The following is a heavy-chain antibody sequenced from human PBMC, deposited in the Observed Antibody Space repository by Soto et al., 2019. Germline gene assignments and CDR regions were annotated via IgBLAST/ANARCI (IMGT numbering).Heavy chain of an antibody. CDR3: AKDLIYGYNSGRPFDS. J-gene: IGHJ4*02. Sequence: EVQLLESGGGLVQPGGSLRLSCAPSGFTFSSFAMSWVRQAPGKRLQWVSAIGSRGDSTYYADSVKGRFTISRDNSKNTLYLQMNRLRAEDTAVYYCAKDLIYGYNSGRPFDSWGQGTLVTVSS. V-gene: IGHV3-23*01. D-gene: IGHD6-19*01. CDR1: GFTFSSFA. CDR2: IGSRGDST.